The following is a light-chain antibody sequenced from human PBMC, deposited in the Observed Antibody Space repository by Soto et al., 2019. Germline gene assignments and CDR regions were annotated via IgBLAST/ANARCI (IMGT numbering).Light chain of an antibody. V-gene: IGKV3-15*01. CDR3: QQYNNWPRT. CDR1: QSVTSTH. J-gene: IGKJ1*01. CDR2: GAS. Sequence: EIVLTQSPGTLSLSPGERATLSCRASQSVTSTHLAWYQQKPGQAPRLLIYGASTRATGIPARFSGSGSGTEFTLTISSLQSEDFAVYYCQQYNNWPRTFGQGTKVDIK.